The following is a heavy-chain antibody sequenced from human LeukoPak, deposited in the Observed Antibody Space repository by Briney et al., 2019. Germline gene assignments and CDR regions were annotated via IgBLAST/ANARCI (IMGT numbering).Heavy chain of an antibody. CDR2: MYSRGDT. V-gene: IGHV3-53*01. Sequence: GGSLRLSCVASGFTVSDNYMSWVRQAPGKGLEWVSVMYSRGDTYYANSVKGRFTFSSDISKNTLYLQMDGLRNEDTAMYYCARDAPQVPAAGVLASWGQGTLVIVSS. CDR1: GFTVSDNY. CDR3: ARDAPQVPAAGVLAS. J-gene: IGHJ5*02. D-gene: IGHD6-13*01.